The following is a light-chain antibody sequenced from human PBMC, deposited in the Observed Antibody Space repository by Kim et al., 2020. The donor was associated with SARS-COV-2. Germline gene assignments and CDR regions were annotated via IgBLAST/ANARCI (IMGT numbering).Light chain of an antibody. Sequence: ASVGDRVTITCRASQSISSWLAWYHQKPGKAPKLLIYDASSLESGVPSRFSGSGSGTEFTLTISSLQPDDFAADYCQQYNSYPWTFGQGTKVDIK. V-gene: IGKV1-5*01. CDR1: QSISSW. CDR3: QQYNSYPWT. J-gene: IGKJ1*01. CDR2: DAS.